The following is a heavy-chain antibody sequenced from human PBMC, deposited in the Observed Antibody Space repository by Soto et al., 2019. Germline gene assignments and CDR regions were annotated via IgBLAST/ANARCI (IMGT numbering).Heavy chain of an antibody. J-gene: IGHJ4*02. CDR2: ISSSGSYI. Sequence: EVHLVESGGGLVKPGGSLRLSCAASDFTFSTYSMNWFRQAPGKVLAWVSSISSSGSYIYYADSVRGRFTLSRDNANNSLYFQMNSLRAEETDGYYWARGAYTRRYSHIEYWGQGTLVTVSS. CDR1: DFTFSTYS. D-gene: IGHD5-18*01. CDR3: ARGAYTRRYSHIEY. V-gene: IGHV3-21*06.